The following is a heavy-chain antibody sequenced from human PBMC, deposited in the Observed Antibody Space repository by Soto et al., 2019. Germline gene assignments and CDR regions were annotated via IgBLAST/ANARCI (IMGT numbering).Heavy chain of an antibody. CDR1: GYTFTSYA. CDR3: ARTYASTGAYKSGWSDFFDS. D-gene: IGHD6-19*01. CDR2: INAGNGNT. Sequence: ASVKVSCKASGYTFTSYAMHWVRQAPGQRLEWMGWINAGNGNTKYSQKFQGRVTITRDTSTSTAYMELSSLRSEDTAVYYCARTYASTGAYKSGWSDFFDSWGQGTLVTVS. V-gene: IGHV1-3*01. J-gene: IGHJ4*02.